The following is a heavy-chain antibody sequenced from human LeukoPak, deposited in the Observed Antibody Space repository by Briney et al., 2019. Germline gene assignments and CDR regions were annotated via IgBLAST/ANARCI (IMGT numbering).Heavy chain of an antibody. Sequence: PSETLSLTCAVYGGSFSGYYWSWIRQPPGKGLEWIGEINHSGSTNYNPSLKSRVTISVDTSKNQFSLKLSSVIAADTAVYYCASPRLRYYYYYMDVWGKGTTVTVSS. CDR1: GGSFSGYY. J-gene: IGHJ6*03. D-gene: IGHD4-17*01. V-gene: IGHV4-34*01. CDR3: ASPRLRYYYYYMDV. CDR2: INHSGST.